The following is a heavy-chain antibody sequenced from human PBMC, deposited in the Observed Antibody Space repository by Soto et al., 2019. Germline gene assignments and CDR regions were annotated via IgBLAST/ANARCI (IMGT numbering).Heavy chain of an antibody. Sequence: GGSLRLSCAASGLTFRNYAMSWVRQASGTGLDWVSGITGSGGRTYYAASVKGRFTISRDNSNNTLYLQMNSLRAEDTALYYGAKESVMVTSGDLDAWGQGTLVTVSS. D-gene: IGHD2-21*02. V-gene: IGHV3-23*01. J-gene: IGHJ5*02. CDR3: AKESVMVTSGDLDA. CDR2: ITGSGGRT. CDR1: GLTFRNYA.